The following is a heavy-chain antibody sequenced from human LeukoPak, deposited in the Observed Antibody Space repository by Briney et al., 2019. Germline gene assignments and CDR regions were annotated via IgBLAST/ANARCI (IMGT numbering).Heavy chain of an antibody. CDR2: FDPEDGET. Sequence: ASVKVSCKVSGYTLTELSMHWVRQAPGKGLEWMGGFDPEDGETIYAQKFQGRVTMTEDTSADTAYMELSSQRSEDTAVYYCATAYPPSSSWYDFDYWGQGTLVTVSS. J-gene: IGHJ4*02. CDR3: ATAYPPSSSWYDFDY. V-gene: IGHV1-24*01. D-gene: IGHD6-13*01. CDR1: GYTLTELS.